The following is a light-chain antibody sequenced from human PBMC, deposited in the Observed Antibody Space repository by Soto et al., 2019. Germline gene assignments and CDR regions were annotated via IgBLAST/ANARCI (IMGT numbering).Light chain of an antibody. CDR1: KIGDKS. CDR2: DDT. J-gene: IGLJ2*01. V-gene: IGLV3-21*02. CDR3: QVWDGNSAQVV. Sequence: SYELTQPPSVSGAPGQTARITCGGNKIGDKSVHWYQQKPGQAPVLVVYDDTDRPSGIPERLSGSNSGNTATLTIRRVEAGDEADYYCQVWDGNSAQVVFGGGTQLTVL.